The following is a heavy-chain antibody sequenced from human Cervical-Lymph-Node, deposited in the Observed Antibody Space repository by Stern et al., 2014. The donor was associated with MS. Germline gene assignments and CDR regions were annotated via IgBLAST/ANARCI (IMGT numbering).Heavy chain of an antibody. CDR2: ISYDGSYK. V-gene: IGHV3-33*08. Sequence: VQLEESGGGVVQPGRSLRLSCAASGFIFSKYGIHWVRQAPGNGLEWLAIISYDGSYKNYADSVKGRFTISRDNPKNTVYLQMNSLRAEDTAVYHGAGEDSRSSKVDGMDVWGQGTTVTVSS. D-gene: IGHD6-6*01. J-gene: IGHJ6*02. CDR3: AGEDSRSSKVDGMDV. CDR1: GFIFSKYG.